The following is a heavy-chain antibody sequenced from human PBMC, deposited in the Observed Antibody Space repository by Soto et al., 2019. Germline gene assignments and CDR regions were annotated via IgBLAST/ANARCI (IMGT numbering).Heavy chain of an antibody. Sequence: SETLSLTCTVSGGSISSYDWSWIRQPPGKGLEWIGYIYYSGSTNYNPSLKSRVTISVDTSKNQFSLKLSSVTAADTAVYYCARGERRTYYFDYWGQGTLVTVSS. CDR3: ARGERRTYYFDY. V-gene: IGHV4-59*01. CDR2: IYYSGST. CDR1: GGSISSYD. J-gene: IGHJ4*02.